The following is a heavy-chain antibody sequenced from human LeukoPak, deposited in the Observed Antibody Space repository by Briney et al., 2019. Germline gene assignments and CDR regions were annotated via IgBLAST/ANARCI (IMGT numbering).Heavy chain of an antibody. CDR2: IYTTGST. Sequence: SETLSPTCTVSGGSISSYYWSWIRQPAGKGLEWIGRIYTTGSTNYNPSLKSRVTMSVDTSKNQFSLTLSSVTAADTAVYYCARTHSSRYNWFDPWGQGTLVTVSS. V-gene: IGHV4-4*07. J-gene: IGHJ5*02. CDR1: GGSISSYY. D-gene: IGHD6-13*01. CDR3: ARTHSSRYNWFDP.